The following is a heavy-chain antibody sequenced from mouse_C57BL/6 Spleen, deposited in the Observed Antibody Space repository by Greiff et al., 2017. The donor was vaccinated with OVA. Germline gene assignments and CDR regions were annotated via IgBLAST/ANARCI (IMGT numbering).Heavy chain of an antibody. Sequence: EVKVVESGGGLVQPGGSMKLSCVASGFTFSNYWMNWVRQSPEKGLEWVAQIRLKSDNYATHYAESVKGRFTISRDDSKRSVYMQMNNLRAEDTGIYYCTEDYGSSPFAYWGQGTLVTVSA. D-gene: IGHD1-1*01. CDR2: IRLKSDNYAT. J-gene: IGHJ3*01. CDR3: TEDYGSSPFAY. CDR1: GFTFSNYW. V-gene: IGHV6-3*01.